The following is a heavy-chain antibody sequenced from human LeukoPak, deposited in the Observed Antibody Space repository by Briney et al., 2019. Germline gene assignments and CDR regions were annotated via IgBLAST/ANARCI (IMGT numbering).Heavy chain of an antibody. CDR3: ASTKALSIVGATIGDYFDY. CDR1: GFTFSSYE. CDR2: ISSSGSTI. J-gene: IGHJ4*02. D-gene: IGHD1-26*01. V-gene: IGHV3-48*03. Sequence: GGSLRLSCAASGFTFSSYEMNWVRQAPGKGLEWVSYISSSGSTIYYADSVKGRFTISRDNAKNSLYLQMNSLRAEDTAVYYCASTKALSIVGATIGDYFDYWGQGNRVTVSS.